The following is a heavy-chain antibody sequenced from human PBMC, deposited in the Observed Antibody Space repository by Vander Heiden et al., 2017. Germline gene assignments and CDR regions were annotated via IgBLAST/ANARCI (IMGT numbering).Heavy chain of an antibody. V-gene: IGHV3-23*01. CDR3: AKDPYSYGYDIVTYFDC. J-gene: IGHJ4*02. Sequence: EVKLLESGGGLVQPGGSLRLSCVPSGFTLSIYALSCLRQTPAKGLEWVAAISGTGNTANYADSVKGRFTISRDNSKNMLFLDMNSLRAEDTGVYFCAKDPYSYGYDIVTYFDCWGQGTQVTVSS. CDR1: GFTLSIYA. CDR2: ISGTGNTA. D-gene: IGHD5-12*01.